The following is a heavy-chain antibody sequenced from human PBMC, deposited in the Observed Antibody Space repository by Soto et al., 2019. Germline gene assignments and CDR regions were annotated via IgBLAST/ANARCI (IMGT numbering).Heavy chain of an antibody. CDR2: IIPIFGTA. J-gene: IGHJ5*02. D-gene: IGHD6-13*01. V-gene: IGHV1-69*12. Sequence: QVQLVQSGAEVKKPGSSVKVSCKASGGTFSSYAISWVRQAPGQGLEWMGGIIPIFGTANYAQKFQGRVTITADEXTXTXXMELSSLRSEDTAVYYCARDGAGYSSSWYTGWFDPWGQGTLVTVSS. CDR1: GGTFSSYA. CDR3: ARDGAGYSSSWYTGWFDP.